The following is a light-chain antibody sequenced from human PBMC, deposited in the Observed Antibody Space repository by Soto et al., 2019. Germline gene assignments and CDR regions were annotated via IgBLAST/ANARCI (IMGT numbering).Light chain of an antibody. CDR1: QGIRSY. J-gene: IGKJ5*01. Sequence: DIQLTQSPSFLSASPGDRVTITCRASQGIRSYLAWYQQSPGRAPKLLIYAASTLQSGVPSRFSGSGSGTEFTLTISSLQPEDFATYYCQQLNTVPITFGQGTRLEIK. V-gene: IGKV1-9*01. CDR2: AAS. CDR3: QQLNTVPIT.